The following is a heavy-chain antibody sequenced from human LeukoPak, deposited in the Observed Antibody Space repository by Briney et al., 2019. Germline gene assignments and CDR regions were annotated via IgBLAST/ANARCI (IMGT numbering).Heavy chain of an antibody. CDR1: GFTFSSYG. J-gene: IGHJ4*02. CDR3: ARSTLNIPGEHGAFDY. CDR2: ISGSGGST. Sequence: QPGGSLRLSCAASGFTFSSYGLSWVRQAPGKGLEWVSAISGSGGSTYYADSVKGRFTISRDNAKNSLYLQMNSLRAEDTAVYYCARSTLNIPGEHGAFDYWGQGTLVTVSS. V-gene: IGHV3-23*01. D-gene: IGHD1-14*01.